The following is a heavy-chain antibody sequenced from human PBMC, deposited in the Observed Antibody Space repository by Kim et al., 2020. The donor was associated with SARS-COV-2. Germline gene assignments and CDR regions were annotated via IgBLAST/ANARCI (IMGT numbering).Heavy chain of an antibody. V-gene: IGHV5-51*01. J-gene: IGHJ3*02. CDR3: ATRGGYSGYVDAFDI. CDR1: GYSFTSYW. Sequence: GESLKISCKGSGYSFTSYWIGWVRQMPGKGLEWMGIIYPGDSDTRYSPSFQGQVTISADKSISTAYLQWSSLKASDTAVYYCATRGGYSGYVDAFDIWGQGTMVTVSS. CDR2: IYPGDSDT. D-gene: IGHD5-12*01.